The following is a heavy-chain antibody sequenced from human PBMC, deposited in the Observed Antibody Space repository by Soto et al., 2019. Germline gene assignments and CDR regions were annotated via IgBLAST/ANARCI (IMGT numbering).Heavy chain of an antibody. Sequence: GGSLRLSCAASGFTFSGFGMHWVRQAPGKRLEWVAIIWYDGSGKYYADSVKGRFTISRDNSKNTLYLQMNSLRAEDTAVYHCAFGNLSYYFDYWGQGTPVTVSS. J-gene: IGHJ4*02. V-gene: IGHV3-33*01. CDR2: IWYDGSGK. D-gene: IGHD3-16*01. CDR1: GFTFSGFG. CDR3: AFGNLSYYFDY.